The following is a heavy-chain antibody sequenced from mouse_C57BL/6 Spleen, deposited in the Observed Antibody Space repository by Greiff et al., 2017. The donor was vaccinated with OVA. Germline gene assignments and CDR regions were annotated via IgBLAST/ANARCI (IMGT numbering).Heavy chain of an antibody. CDR2: ISGGGGNT. CDR1: GFSFSSYT. D-gene: IGHD1-1*02. J-gene: IGHJ3*01. Sequence: EVKLMESGGGLVKPGGSLTLTCAASGFSFSSYTMSWVLQTPAKRLVWVATISGGGGNTYYPDSVKGRFTISSDTAKNTLYKQKSGLRAEETAVYYGEGQDGGIPWFAYWGQGTLVTVSA. V-gene: IGHV5-9*04. CDR3: EGQDGGIPWFAY.